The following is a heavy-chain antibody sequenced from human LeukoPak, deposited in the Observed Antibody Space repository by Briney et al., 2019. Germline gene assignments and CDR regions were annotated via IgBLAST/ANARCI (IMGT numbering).Heavy chain of an antibody. CDR2: ISYDAKNE. CDR3: ARDGSGSYVDY. V-gene: IGHV3-30*03. J-gene: IGHJ4*02. CDR1: GFTFSNFG. Sequence: GGSLRLSCVASGFTFSNFGMHWVRQAPGKGLEWVAVISYDAKNEYYTDSVKGRFTISRDNAKYTLYLQMNSLRAEDTAVYYCARDGSGSYVDYWGQGTLVTVSS. D-gene: IGHD3-10*01.